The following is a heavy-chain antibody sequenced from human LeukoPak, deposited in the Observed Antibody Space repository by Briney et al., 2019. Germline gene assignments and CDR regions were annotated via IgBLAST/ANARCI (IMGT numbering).Heavy chain of an antibody. CDR3: ARSGDYGESFDS. D-gene: IGHD4-17*01. Sequence: GGSLRLSCAASGFTFSDYYMNWIRQAPGKGLEWVSYISTSGSSIYYADSVKGRFTISRDNAKSSLLLQVNSLRAEDTALYYCARSGDYGESFDSWGQGTLVTVSS. J-gene: IGHJ4*02. CDR1: GFTFSDYY. V-gene: IGHV3-11*01. CDR2: ISTSGSSI.